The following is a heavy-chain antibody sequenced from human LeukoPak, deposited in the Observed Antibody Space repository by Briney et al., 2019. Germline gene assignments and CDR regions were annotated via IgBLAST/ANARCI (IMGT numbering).Heavy chain of an antibody. CDR1: GFTFSSYE. Sequence: GGSLRLSCAASGFTFSSYEMNWVRQAPGKGLEWVPYISSSGSTIYYADSVKGRFTISRDNAKNSLYLRMNSLRAEDTAVYYCARAHPRLYSSSWYPYYYGMDVWGQGTTVTVSS. CDR2: ISSSGSTI. J-gene: IGHJ6*02. V-gene: IGHV3-48*03. CDR3: ARAHPRLYSSSWYPYYYGMDV. D-gene: IGHD6-13*01.